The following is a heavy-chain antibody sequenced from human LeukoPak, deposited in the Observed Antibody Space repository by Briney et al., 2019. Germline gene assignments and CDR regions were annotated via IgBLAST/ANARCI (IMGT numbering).Heavy chain of an antibody. CDR1: GGSFSGYY. CDR2: INHSGST. D-gene: IGHD3-10*01. V-gene: IGHV4-34*01. CDR3: ARGRRVSYYYGSGSSFVY. Sequence: SETLSLTCAVYGGSFSGYYWSWIRQPPGKGLEWIGEINHSGSTNYNPSLKSRVTISVDTSKNQFSLKLSSVTAADTAVYYCARGRRVSYYYGSGSSFVYWGQGTLVTVSS. J-gene: IGHJ4*02.